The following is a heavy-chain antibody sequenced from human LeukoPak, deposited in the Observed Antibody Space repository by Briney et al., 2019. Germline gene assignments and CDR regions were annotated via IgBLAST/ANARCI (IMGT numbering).Heavy chain of an antibody. Sequence: QPGGSLRLSCAASGFTFSSYAMSWVRQAPGKGLEWVSAISGSGGSTYYADSVKGRFTISRDNSKNTLYLQMSSLRAEDTAVYYCAKGQHPTYYDILTGSYGMDVWGQGTTVTVSS. CDR3: AKGQHPTYYDILTGSYGMDV. D-gene: IGHD3-9*01. CDR1: GFTFSSYA. V-gene: IGHV3-23*01. CDR2: ISGSGGST. J-gene: IGHJ6*02.